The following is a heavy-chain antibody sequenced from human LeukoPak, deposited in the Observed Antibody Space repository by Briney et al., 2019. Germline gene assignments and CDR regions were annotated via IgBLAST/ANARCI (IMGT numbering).Heavy chain of an antibody. D-gene: IGHD3-22*01. CDR1: GYTCTNYG. CDR2: ITVNNGNT. V-gene: IGHV1-18*01. CDR3: ARDYESRGSYCDH. J-gene: IGHJ5*02. Sequence: ASVKVSCKASGYTCTNYGISWVRQAPGQGLEWMGWITVNNGNTKYAKKLQGRVTMTTDTSTSTAYMELKSLRSDDTAVYYCARDYESRGSYCDHWGQGTLVTVSS.